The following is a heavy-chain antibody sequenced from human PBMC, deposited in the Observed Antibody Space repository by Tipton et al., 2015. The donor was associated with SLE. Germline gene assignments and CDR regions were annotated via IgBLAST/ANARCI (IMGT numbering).Heavy chain of an antibody. CDR1: GGSISSGDYY. CDR2: IYYSGST. J-gene: IGHJ4*02. V-gene: IGHV4-30-4*01. D-gene: IGHD1-26*01. Sequence: TLSLTCTVSGGSISSGDYYWSWIRQPPGKGLEWIGYIYYSGSTYYNSSLESRVTISVDTSKNHFSLKLNSVTAADTAVYYCARDWEGRWELHLGIWVYWGQGTLVTVSS. CDR3: ARDWEGRWELHLGIWVY.